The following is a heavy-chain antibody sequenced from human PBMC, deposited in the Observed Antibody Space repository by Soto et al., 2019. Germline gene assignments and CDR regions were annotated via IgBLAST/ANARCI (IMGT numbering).Heavy chain of an antibody. Sequence: LKISCKGSGYSFTSYWISWVRQMPGKGLEWMGRIDPSDSYTNYSPSFQGHVTISADKSISTAYLQWSSLKASDTAMYYCARLSLYGSGSYYNWFDPWGQGTLVTVSS. V-gene: IGHV5-10-1*01. D-gene: IGHD3-10*01. CDR3: ARLSLYGSGSYYNWFDP. CDR1: GYSFTSYW. CDR2: IDPSDSYT. J-gene: IGHJ5*02.